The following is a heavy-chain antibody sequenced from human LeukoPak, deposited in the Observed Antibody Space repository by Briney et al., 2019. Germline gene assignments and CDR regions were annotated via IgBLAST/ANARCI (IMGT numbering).Heavy chain of an antibody. CDR3: ALARRFALFYFDY. D-gene: IGHD3-3*02. CDR2: IIPLFGRA. CDR1: GGTFSSYA. Sequence: SVKVSCTASGGTFSSYAVTWVRQAPGQGPEWMGGIIPLFGRANYAQRFQGRLTITADKSTSTAYMELSSLTSEDTAVYYCALARRFALFYFDYWGQGAPVTVSS. J-gene: IGHJ4*02. V-gene: IGHV1-69*06.